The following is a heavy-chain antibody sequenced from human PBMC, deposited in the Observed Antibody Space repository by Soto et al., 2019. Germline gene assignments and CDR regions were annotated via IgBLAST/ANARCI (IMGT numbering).Heavy chain of an antibody. J-gene: IGHJ4*02. CDR2: ISSSISTM. V-gene: IGHV3-48*02. CDR1: GFTFSSYS. CDR3: AREVRDTAVADVAY. Sequence: EVQLVVSGGGLVQPGGSLRLSCAASGFTFSSYSMNWVRQAPGKGLEWLSYISSSISTMHYADSVKGRFTISRDNAKNSLYLQINSLRDEDTAVYYCAREVRDTAVADVAYWGQGTLVTVSS. D-gene: IGHD5-18*01.